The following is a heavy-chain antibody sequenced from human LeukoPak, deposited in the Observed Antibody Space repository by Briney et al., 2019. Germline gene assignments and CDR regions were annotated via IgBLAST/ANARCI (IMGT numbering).Heavy chain of an antibody. CDR1: GFTFSSYA. D-gene: IGHD2-15*01. CDR3: AKGSLTRYCSGGSCYSYFDY. V-gene: IGHV3-23*01. CDR2: ISGSGGST. J-gene: IGHJ4*02. Sequence: PGGSLRLSCAASGFTFSSYAMSWVRQAPGKGLEWVSAISGSGGSTYYADSVKGRFTISRDNSKNTLYLQMNSLRAEDTAVYYCAKGSLTRYCSGGSCYSYFDYWGQGTLVTVSS.